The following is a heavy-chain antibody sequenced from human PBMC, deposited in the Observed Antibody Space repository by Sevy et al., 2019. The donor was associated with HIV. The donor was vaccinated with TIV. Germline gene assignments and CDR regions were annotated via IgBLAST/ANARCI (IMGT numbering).Heavy chain of an antibody. Sequence: ASVKVSCKASGYTFXXXGXNWVRQAPGQGLEWMGWISGYNTNKNYAQKFQGRVTMTTDTSTSTAYMELTSLISDDTAVYYCARGISVVPTTEVWFXPWGQGTLVTVSS. J-gene: IGHJ5*02. V-gene: IGHV1-18*01. CDR1: GYTFXXXG. CDR3: ARGISVVPTTEVWFXP. CDR2: ISGYNTNK. D-gene: IGHD5-12*01.